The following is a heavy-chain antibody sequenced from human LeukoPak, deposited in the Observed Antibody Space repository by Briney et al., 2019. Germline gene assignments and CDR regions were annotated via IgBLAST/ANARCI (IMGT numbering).Heavy chain of an antibody. D-gene: IGHD6-13*01. J-gene: IGHJ4*02. V-gene: IGHV3-23*01. CDR1: GFTVSSNY. CDR3: ARGHADTYSSSWYGRFDY. Sequence: GGSLRLSCAASGFTVSSNYMSWVRQAPGKGLEWVSDISGSGGSTYYADSVKGRFTISRDNSKNTLYLQMNSLRAEDTAVYYCARGHADTYSSSWYGRFDYWGQGTLVTVSS. CDR2: ISGSGGST.